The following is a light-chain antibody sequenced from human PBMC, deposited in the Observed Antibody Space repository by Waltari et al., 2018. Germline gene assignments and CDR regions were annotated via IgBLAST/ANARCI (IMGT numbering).Light chain of an antibody. V-gene: IGKV1-5*01. CDR2: DAY. J-gene: IGKJ1*01. CDR3: QQYNSSSGT. Sequence: DIQMTQSPSTLSASVGYRVTLTCRASQSISSWLAWYQQRPGKAPKLLIYDAYSLKSGVPSRFSGSGFGTEFTLTISSLQPDDFATYYCQQYNSSSGTFGQGTEVEIK. CDR1: QSISSW.